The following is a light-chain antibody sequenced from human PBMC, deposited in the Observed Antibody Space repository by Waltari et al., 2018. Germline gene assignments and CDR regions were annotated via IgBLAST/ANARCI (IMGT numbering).Light chain of an antibody. CDR3: QQCNNWPLT. CDR1: QSISGN. J-gene: IGKJ4*01. Sequence: EIVMTQSPATLSVSPGERATLSCRASQSISGNLAWYQQKPGQAPRLLIYDASSRATGIPARFSGSGSGTEFTLTISSLQSEDFAVYYCQQCNNWPLTFGGGTKVEIK. V-gene: IGKV3-15*01. CDR2: DAS.